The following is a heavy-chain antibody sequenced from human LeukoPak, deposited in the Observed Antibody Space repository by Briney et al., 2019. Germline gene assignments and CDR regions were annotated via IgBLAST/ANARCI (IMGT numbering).Heavy chain of an antibody. CDR1: GFSLSSYG. J-gene: IGHJ4*02. CDR3: ARDISVVTAGARYFDY. D-gene: IGHD4/OR15-4a*01. CDR2: ISYDGSNK. Sequence: GGSLRLSCAASGFSLSSYGMHWVRQAPGKGLEWVAVISYDGSNKYSADSVKGRFTISRDNSKNTLYLQMNSLRPEDTAVYYCARDISVVTAGARYFDYWGQGTLVTVSS. V-gene: IGHV3-30*03.